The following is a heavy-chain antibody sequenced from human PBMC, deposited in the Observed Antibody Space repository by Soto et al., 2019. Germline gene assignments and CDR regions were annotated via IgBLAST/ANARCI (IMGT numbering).Heavy chain of an antibody. CDR1: GGSISSYY. CDR2: IYYSGRT. V-gene: IGHV4-59*01. D-gene: IGHD5-12*01. CDR3: ARGGYSGYDLGYFDY. J-gene: IGHJ4*02. Sequence: PSETLPLTCTVSGGSISSYYWSWIRQPPGKGLEWIRYIYYSGRTNYNPSLKSRDTISVDTSKDQFSLKLSSVTAADTAVYYCARGGYSGYDLGYFDYWGQRTLVTISS.